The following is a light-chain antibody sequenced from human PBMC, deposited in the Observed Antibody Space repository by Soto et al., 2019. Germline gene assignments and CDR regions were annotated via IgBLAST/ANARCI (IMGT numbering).Light chain of an antibody. CDR1: QGISSY. V-gene: IGKV1-9*01. CDR2: AAS. CDR3: KQLNSYPQN. J-gene: IGKJ4*01. Sequence: DIQLTQSPSFLSASVGDRVTITCRASQGISSYLAWYQQKPGKAPKLLIYAASTLQSGVPSRFSGSGSGTEFTLTISSLQPEDFATYYWKQLNSYPQNFGGGTNVDSK.